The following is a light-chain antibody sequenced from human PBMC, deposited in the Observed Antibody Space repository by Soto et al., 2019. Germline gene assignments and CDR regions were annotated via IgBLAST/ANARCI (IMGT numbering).Light chain of an antibody. V-gene: IGKV3-20*01. J-gene: IGKJ3*01. Sequence: EIVLTQSPGTLYLSPGERATLSCRASQSVSSSYLAWYQQKPGQAPRLLIYGASSRATGSPDRFSGSGSGTEFTLTISRLEPEDFAVDYCQQYGSSPREGFIFGPGTKVDI. CDR1: QSVSSSY. CDR2: GAS. CDR3: QQYGSSPREGFI.